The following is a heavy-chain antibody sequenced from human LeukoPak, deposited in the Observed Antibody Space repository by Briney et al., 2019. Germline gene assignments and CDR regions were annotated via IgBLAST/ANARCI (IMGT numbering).Heavy chain of an antibody. V-gene: IGHV3-74*01. CDR1: GFTFSSYG. CDR2: IDYAGSST. CDR3: ARVPGTRYFDL. D-gene: IGHD3-10*01. Sequence: GRSLRLSCAASGFTFSSYGMHWVRQAPGKGLVWVSRIDYAGSSTTYADSVKGRFTISRDNAKNKLYLQMNSLRAEDTAVYYCARVPGTRYFDLWGRGTLVTVSS. J-gene: IGHJ2*01.